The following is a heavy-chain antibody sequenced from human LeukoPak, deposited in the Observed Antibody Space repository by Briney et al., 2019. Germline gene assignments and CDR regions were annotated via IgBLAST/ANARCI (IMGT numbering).Heavy chain of an antibody. CDR3: ARDYCSSTSCRLPNYGMDV. Sequence: GGSLRLSCAASGFTVSSNYMSWVRQAPGKGLEWVSGINWNGGSTGYADSVKGRFTISRDNAKNSLYLQMNSLRAEDTALYHCARDYCSSTSCRLPNYGMDVWGQGTTVTVSS. V-gene: IGHV3-20*01. CDR2: INWNGGST. CDR1: GFTVSSNY. J-gene: IGHJ6*02. D-gene: IGHD2-2*01.